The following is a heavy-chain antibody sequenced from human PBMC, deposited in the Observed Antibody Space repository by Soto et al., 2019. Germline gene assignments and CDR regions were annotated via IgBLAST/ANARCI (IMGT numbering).Heavy chain of an antibody. D-gene: IGHD4-4*01. CDR1: GGSISSYY. CDR2: IYYSGST. J-gene: IGHJ4*02. Sequence: PSETLSLTCTVSGGSISSYYWSWIRQPPGKGLEWIGYIYYSGSTNYSPSLKSRVTISVDTSKNQFSLKLSSVTAADTAVYYCARETGLSYSNQGYFDYWGQGTLVTVSS. V-gene: IGHV4-59*01. CDR3: ARETGLSYSNQGYFDY.